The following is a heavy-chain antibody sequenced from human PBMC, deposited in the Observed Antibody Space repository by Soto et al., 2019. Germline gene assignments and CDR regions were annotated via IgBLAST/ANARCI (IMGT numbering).Heavy chain of an antibody. Sequence: QVQLVESGGGVVQPGRSMRLSCAASGFTCSSYGMHWVRQAPGKVLEWVADISYDGSNKYYADSVKGRVTISRDNSKNTLYLQMNSLSAEDTAVYYCASWFGAFDYWGQGTLVTVSS. CDR3: ASWFGAFDY. CDR2: ISYDGSNK. J-gene: IGHJ4*02. CDR1: GFTCSSYG. D-gene: IGHD3-10*01. V-gene: IGHV3-30*03.